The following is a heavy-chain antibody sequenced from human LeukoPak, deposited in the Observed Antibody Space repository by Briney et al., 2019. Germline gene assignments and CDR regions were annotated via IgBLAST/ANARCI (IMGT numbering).Heavy chain of an antibody. Sequence: PSETLSLTCTVSGGSTSSSSYYWGWIRQPPGKGLEWIGSIYYSGSTYYNPSLKSRVTISVDTSKNQFSLKLSSVTAADTAVYYCARQRGDMCSSTSCLGNWFDPWGQGTLVTVSS. J-gene: IGHJ5*02. CDR2: IYYSGST. V-gene: IGHV4-39*01. CDR3: ARQRGDMCSSTSCLGNWFDP. D-gene: IGHD2-2*01. CDR1: GGSTSSSSYY.